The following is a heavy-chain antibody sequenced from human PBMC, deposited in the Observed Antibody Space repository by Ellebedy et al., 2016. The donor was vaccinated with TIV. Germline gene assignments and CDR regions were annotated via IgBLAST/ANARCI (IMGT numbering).Heavy chain of an antibody. Sequence: ASVKVSCKASGYTFTSYGISWVRQAPGQGLEWMGWISAYNGNTNYAQKLQGRVTMTTDTSTSTAYMELRSLRSDDTAVYYCARDLRIAAAGGAPGYYYYGMDVWGQGTTVTVSS. CDR2: ISAYNGNT. V-gene: IGHV1-18*01. CDR3: ARDLRIAAAGGAPGYYYYGMDV. J-gene: IGHJ6*02. D-gene: IGHD6-13*01. CDR1: GYTFTSYG.